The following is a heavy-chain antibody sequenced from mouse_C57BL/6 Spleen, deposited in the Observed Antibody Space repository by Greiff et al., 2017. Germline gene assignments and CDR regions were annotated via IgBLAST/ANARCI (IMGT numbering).Heavy chain of an antibody. Sequence: VQLQQPGAALVKPGASVKLFCKASGYTFTSYWMHWVKPRPGPGLEWLGMIHPTSGRTPYNEQFQSTATLTVDKSSSTAYRQLSGLTSEDSAVYDGARVGYSNYVLYYFDYWGQGTTLTDTS. CDR1: GYTFTSYW. D-gene: IGHD2-5*01. V-gene: IGHV1-64*01. CDR3: ARVGYSNYVLYYFDY. CDR2: IHPTSGRT. J-gene: IGHJ2*01.